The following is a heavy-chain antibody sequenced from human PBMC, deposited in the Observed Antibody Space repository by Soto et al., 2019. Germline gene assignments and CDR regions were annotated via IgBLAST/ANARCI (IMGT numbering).Heavy chain of an antibody. Sequence: GGSLRLSCAASGFTFTSYGMHWVRQAPGRGLEWVAFISYDGSDKYYADSVKGRFTISRDNSKNTLYVQMNSLRVEDTAFYYCARSDSSVYWGQGTPVTAPQ. CDR3: ARSDSSVY. J-gene: IGHJ4*02. CDR1: GFTFTSYG. V-gene: IGHV3-30*03. D-gene: IGHD6-6*01. CDR2: ISYDGSDK.